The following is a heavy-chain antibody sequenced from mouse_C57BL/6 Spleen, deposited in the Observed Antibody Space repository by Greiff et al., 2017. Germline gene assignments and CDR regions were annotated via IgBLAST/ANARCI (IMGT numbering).Heavy chain of an antibody. CDR1: GYSFTGYY. V-gene: IGHV1-42*01. CDR3: ARWGYYGGY. J-gene: IGHJ2*01. Sequence: VQLKESGPELVKPGASVKISCKASGYSFTGYYMNWVKQSPEKSLEWIGEINPSTGGTTYNQKFKAKATLTVDKSSSTAYMQLKSLTSEDSAVYYCARWGYYGGYWGQGTTLTVSS. CDR2: INPSTGGT. D-gene: IGHD1-2*01.